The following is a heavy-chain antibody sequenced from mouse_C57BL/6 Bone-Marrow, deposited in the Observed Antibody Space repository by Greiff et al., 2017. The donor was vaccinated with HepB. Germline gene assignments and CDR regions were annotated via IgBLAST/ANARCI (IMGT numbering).Heavy chain of an antibody. CDR3: ARAGDSSGCGFAY. CDR2: ISSGSSTI. D-gene: IGHD3-2*01. V-gene: IGHV5-17*01. J-gene: IGHJ3*01. Sequence: EVMLVESGGGLVKPGGSLKLSCAASGFTFSDYGMHWVRQAPEKGLEWVAYISSGSSTIYYADTVKGRFTISRDNAKNTLFLQMTSLRSEDTAMYYCARAGDSSGCGFAYWGQGTLVTVSA. CDR1: GFTFSDYG.